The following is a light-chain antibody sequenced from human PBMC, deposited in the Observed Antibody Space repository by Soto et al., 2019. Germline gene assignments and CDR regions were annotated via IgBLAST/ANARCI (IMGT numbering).Light chain of an antibody. J-gene: IGKJ1*01. Sequence: DIQMTQSPSSLSASVGDRVTITCRASQGISNYLAWYQQKPGKVPKLLLYAASTLQSGVPSRFSGSGSGTDFTLTSSSLQHEDVATYYCQKYNSAPRTFGQGTKVEIK. V-gene: IGKV1-27*01. CDR1: QGISNY. CDR2: AAS. CDR3: QKYNSAPRT.